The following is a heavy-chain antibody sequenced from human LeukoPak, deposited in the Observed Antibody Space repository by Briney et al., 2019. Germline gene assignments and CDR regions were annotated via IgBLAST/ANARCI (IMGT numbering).Heavy chain of an antibody. V-gene: IGHV1-2*02. CDR2: INPNSGGT. Sequence: ASVKVSCKASGYTFTSYYMHWVRQAPGQGLEWMGWINPNSGGTNYAQKFQGRVTMTRDTSISTAYMELSRLRSDDTAVYYCAGGSITMVRGVPYYYYYMDVWGKGTTVTISS. CDR3: AGGSITMVRGVPYYYYYMDV. CDR1: GYTFTSYY. D-gene: IGHD3-10*01. J-gene: IGHJ6*03.